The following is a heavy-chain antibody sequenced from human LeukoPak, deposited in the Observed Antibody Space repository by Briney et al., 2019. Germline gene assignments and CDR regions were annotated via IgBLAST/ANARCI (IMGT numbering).Heavy chain of an antibody. CDR1: GYMFTGYY. CDR3: ARGYCSGDCFTLFDY. Sequence: GSVKVSCKASGYMFTGYYMHWVRPAPGQGLEWMGWINPNSGSTNYAQKFQGRATMTRNTSISTAYMELSSLRSDDTAVYYCARGYCSGDCFTLFDYWGQGTLVSVSS. V-gene: IGHV1-2*02. D-gene: IGHD2-21*02. J-gene: IGHJ4*02. CDR2: INPNSGST.